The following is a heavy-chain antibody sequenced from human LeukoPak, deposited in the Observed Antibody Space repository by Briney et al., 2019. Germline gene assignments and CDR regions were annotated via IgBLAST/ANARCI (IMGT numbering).Heavy chain of an antibody. V-gene: IGHV1-3*01. Sequence: ASVKVSCKTSGYTFTNYGMHWVRQAPGQRLEWMGWINGGNGNAKYSQNFQDRVTIIRDTSASTAYMELSSLRSEDTAVYYCARVPLHDSSGHYYPHWGQGTLVTVSS. CDR1: GYTFTNYG. D-gene: IGHD3-22*01. CDR2: INGGNGNA. J-gene: IGHJ1*01. CDR3: ARVPLHDSSGHYYPH.